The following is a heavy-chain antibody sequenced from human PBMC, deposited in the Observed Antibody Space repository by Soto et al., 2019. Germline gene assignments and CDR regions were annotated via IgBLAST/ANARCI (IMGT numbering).Heavy chain of an antibody. J-gene: IGHJ5*02. Sequence: PSETLSLTCAISGGSISSGGYSWSWIRQPPGKGLEWIGYIYHSGSTYYNPSLKSRVTISVDRSKNQFSLKLSSVTAADTAVYYCASLTTDLPWFDPWGQGTLVTVSS. CDR1: GGSISSGGYS. CDR2: IYHSGST. CDR3: ASLTTDLPWFDP. D-gene: IGHD4-4*01. V-gene: IGHV4-30-2*01.